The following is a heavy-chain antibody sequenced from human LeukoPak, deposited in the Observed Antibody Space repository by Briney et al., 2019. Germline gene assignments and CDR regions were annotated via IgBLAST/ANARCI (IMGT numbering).Heavy chain of an antibody. CDR1: GFTFSSSW. J-gene: IGHJ3*02. D-gene: IGHD1-26*01. CDR2: IKQDGSEK. CDR3: ARDGAIGRAFDI. Sequence: GGSLRLSCAASGFTFSSSWMTWVRQAPGKGLEWVANIKQDGSEKYYVDSVKGRFTISKDNAKNSLYLQMNSLRAEDTAMFYCARDGAIGRAFDIWGQGTMVTVSS. V-gene: IGHV3-7*05.